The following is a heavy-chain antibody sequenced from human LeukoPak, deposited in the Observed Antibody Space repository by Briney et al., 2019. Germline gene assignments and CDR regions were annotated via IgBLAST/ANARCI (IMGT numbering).Heavy chain of an antibody. V-gene: IGHV4-4*07. D-gene: IGHD2-15*01. CDR1: GGSLINYF. CDR3: ARGGGTGGKFDS. J-gene: IGHJ4*02. CDR2: VYTTGKT. Sequence: SETLSLTCAVSGGSLINYFWSWIRQPAGKGLEWIGRVYTTGKTNYNPSLESRVTMSVDTSKNQFSLEVNSVTAAGTAVYYCARGGGTGGKFDSWGQGTLVTVSS.